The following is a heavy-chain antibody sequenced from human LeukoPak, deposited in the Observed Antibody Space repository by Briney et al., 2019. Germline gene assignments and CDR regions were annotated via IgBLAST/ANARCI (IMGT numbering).Heavy chain of an antibody. CDR2: IYYSGST. V-gene: IGHV4-39*07. Sequence: SETLSLTCTVSGGSISSSSYYWGWIRQPPGKGLEWIGSIYYSGSTYYNPSLKSRVTISVDTSKNQFSLKLSSVTAADTAVYYCARVGGAVAGLFDYWGQGTLVTVSS. D-gene: IGHD6-19*01. CDR1: GGSISSSSYY. CDR3: ARVGGAVAGLFDY. J-gene: IGHJ4*02.